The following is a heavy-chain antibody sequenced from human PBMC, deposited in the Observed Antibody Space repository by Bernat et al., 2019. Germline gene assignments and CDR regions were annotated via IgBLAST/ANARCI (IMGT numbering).Heavy chain of an antibody. CDR3: ARDHYDSSGYEEGSMPFDY. V-gene: IGHV1-69*02. CDR2: IIPILGIA. J-gene: IGHJ4*02. CDR1: GGTFSSYT. D-gene: IGHD3-22*01. Sequence: QVQLVQSGAEVKKPGSSVKVSCKASGGTFSSYTISWVRQAPGQGLEWMGRIIPILGIANYAQKFQGRVTITADKSTSTAYMELSSLRSEDTAVYYCARDHYDSSGYEEGSMPFDYWGQGTLVTVSS.